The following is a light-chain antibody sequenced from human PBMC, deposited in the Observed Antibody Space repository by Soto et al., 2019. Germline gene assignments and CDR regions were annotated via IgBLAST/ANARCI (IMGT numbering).Light chain of an antibody. CDR2: KAS. Sequence: DIQMTQSPSSLSASVGDRVTINCRAIQTISSWLAWYQQKTGKAPKLLIYKASTLKSGVPSRFSGSGSWTEFTLTISSLQSEESGVYYCQQYNKWPAEITLGQGTRLEIK. V-gene: IGKV1-5*03. CDR1: QTISSW. J-gene: IGKJ5*01. CDR3: QQYNKWPAEIT.